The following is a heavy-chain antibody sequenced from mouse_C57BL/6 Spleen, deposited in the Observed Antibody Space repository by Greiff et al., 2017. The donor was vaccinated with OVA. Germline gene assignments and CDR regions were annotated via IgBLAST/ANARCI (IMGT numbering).Heavy chain of an antibody. V-gene: IGHV1-50*01. CDR3: ASYGSSHLDY. J-gene: IGHJ2*01. Sequence: VKLQQPGAELVKPGASVKLSCKASGYTFTSYWMQWVKQRPGQGLEWIGEIDPSDSYTNYNQKFKGKATLTVDTSSSTAYMQLSSLTSEDSAVYYCASYGSSHLDYWGQGTTLTVSS. CDR2: IDPSDSYT. D-gene: IGHD1-1*01. CDR1: GYTFTSYW.